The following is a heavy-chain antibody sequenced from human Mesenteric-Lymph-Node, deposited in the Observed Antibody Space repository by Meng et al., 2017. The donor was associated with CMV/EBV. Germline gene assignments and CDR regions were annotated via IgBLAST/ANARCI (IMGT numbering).Heavy chain of an antibody. V-gene: IGHV4-59*01. D-gene: IGHD5-24*01. CDR1: GGSISSYY. CDR2: IYYSGST. J-gene: IGHJ4*02. Sequence: GSLRLSCTVSGGSISSYYWSWIRQPPGKGLEWIGYIYYSGSTNYNPSLKSRVTISVDTYKNQFSLKLSSVTAADTAVYYCARISRWLQAFDYWGQGTLVTVSS. CDR3: ARISRWLQAFDY.